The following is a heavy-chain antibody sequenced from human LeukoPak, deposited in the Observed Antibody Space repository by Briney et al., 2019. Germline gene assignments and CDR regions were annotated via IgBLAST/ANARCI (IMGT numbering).Heavy chain of an antibody. CDR2: INHGGTS. V-gene: IGHV4-34*01. J-gene: IGHJ4*02. Sequence: SETLSLTCAVYGGSFSGNYWSWIRQPPGKGLDWIGEINHGGTSNYNPSLKGRITISVDTSKNQFSLKLSSVTAADTAVYYCARSPNYSSGYYSDDYWGQGTLVTVSS. CDR1: GGSFSGNY. CDR3: ARSPNYSSGYYSDDY. D-gene: IGHD6-19*01.